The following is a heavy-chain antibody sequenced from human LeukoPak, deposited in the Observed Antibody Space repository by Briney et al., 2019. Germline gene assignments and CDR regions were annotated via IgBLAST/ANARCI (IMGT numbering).Heavy chain of an antibody. J-gene: IGHJ4*02. D-gene: IGHD1-26*01. Sequence: GGSLRLSCAASGFTFSSYAMSWVRQAPGKGLEWVSAISGSGGSTYYADSVKGRFTISRDNSKNTLYLQMNSLRAEDTAVYYCATRYSGSYYAYWGQGTLVTVSS. CDR2: ISGSGGST. CDR3: ATRYSGSYYAY. CDR1: GFTFSSYA. V-gene: IGHV3-23*01.